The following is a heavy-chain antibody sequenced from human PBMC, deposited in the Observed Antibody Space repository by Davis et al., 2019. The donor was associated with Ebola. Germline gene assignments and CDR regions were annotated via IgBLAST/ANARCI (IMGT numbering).Heavy chain of an antibody. CDR1: GGSISSIKW. CDR3: ARQGWSGYSLRHWLDP. J-gene: IGHJ5*02. D-gene: IGHD3-3*01. CDR2: VYNSGST. Sequence: MPSETLSLTCAVPGGSISSIKWCSWVRQPPGEGLEWIGEVYNSGSTNYNPSLKSRVTISVDKSKNQFSLNLDSVTAADTAVYYCARQGWSGYSLRHWLDPWGRGTLVTVSS. V-gene: IGHV4-4*02.